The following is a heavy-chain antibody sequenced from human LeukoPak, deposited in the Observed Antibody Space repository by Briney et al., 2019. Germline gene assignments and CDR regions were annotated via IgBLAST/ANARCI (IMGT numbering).Heavy chain of an antibody. V-gene: IGHV4-34*01. CDR2: INHSGST. CDR3: ARFGRGSSFLDFDY. D-gene: IGHD2-15*01. CDR1: GGSFSGYY. Sequence: KPSETLSLTCAVYGGSFSGYYWSWIRQPPGKGLEWIGEINHSGSTNYNPSLKSRVTISVDTSKNQFSLKLSSVTAADTAVYYCARFGRGSSFLDFDYWGQGTLVTVSS. J-gene: IGHJ4*02.